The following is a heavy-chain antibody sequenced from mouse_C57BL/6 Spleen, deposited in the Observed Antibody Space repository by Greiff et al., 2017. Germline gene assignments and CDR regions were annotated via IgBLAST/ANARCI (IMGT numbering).Heavy chain of an antibody. J-gene: IGHJ1*03. Sequence: EVMLVESGGGLVQPGGSLKLSCAASGFTFSDYYMYWVRQTPEKRLEWVAYISNGGGSTYYPDTVKGRFTISRDNAKNTLYLQMSRLKSEDTAMYDCARHGYYGSSYEYFDVWGTGTTVTVSS. V-gene: IGHV5-12*01. CDR1: GFTFSDYY. D-gene: IGHD1-1*01. CDR3: ARHGYYGSSYEYFDV. CDR2: ISNGGGST.